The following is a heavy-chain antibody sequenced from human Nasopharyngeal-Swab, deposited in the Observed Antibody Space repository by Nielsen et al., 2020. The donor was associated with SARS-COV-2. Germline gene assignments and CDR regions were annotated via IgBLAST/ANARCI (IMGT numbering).Heavy chain of an antibody. CDR2: IRSKAYGGTT. V-gene: IGHV3-49*03. CDR3: TRVLEVVISSDNWFDP. Sequence: GGSLRLSCTASGFTFGDYAMSWFRQAPGKGLEWVGFIRSKAYGGTTEYAASVKGRFTISRDDSKSIAYLQMNSLKTEDTAVYYCTRVLEVVISSDNWFDPWGQGTLVTVSS. CDR1: GFTFGDYA. J-gene: IGHJ5*02. D-gene: IGHD3-3*01.